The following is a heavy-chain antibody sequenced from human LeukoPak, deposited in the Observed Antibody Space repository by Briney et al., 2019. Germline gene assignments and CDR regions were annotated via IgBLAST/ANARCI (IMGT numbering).Heavy chain of an antibody. CDR2: INPSGGST. V-gene: IGHV1-46*02. J-gene: IGHJ3*02. CDR3: AREPRFLGLWRGAFDI. CDR1: GYTFNNHY. D-gene: IGHD4/OR15-4a*01. Sequence: GASVKVSCKASGYTFNNHYMYWVRQAPGQGLEWMGVINPSGGSTSYAQKFQGRVTMTRDTSTRTVYMEVNSLRSEDTAVYYCAREPRFLGLWRGAFDIWGQGTMVTVSS.